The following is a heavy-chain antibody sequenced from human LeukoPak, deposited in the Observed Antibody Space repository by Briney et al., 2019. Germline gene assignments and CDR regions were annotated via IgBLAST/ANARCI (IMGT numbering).Heavy chain of an antibody. D-gene: IGHD2-15*01. CDR3: ARDRVVVAATALDY. J-gene: IGHJ4*02. CDR1: GFTFSNYA. CDR2: ISYDGTNK. V-gene: IGHV3-30-3*01. Sequence: GGSLRLSCAASGFTFSNYAMHWVRQAPGKGLEWVAIISYDGTNKYYADSVKGRFTISRDKSKNTLYLQMNSLRAEDTAVYYCARDRVVVAATALDYWGQGTLVTVSS.